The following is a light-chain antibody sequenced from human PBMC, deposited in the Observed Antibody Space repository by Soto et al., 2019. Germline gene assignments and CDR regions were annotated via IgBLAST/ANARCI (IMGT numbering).Light chain of an antibody. Sequence: QSALTQPPSASGSPGQSVTISCTGTSSDVGGYNYVSWYQQHPGKAPKLMIYEVSKRPSGVPDRFSGSKSGNTASLTVSGLQDADEADYYCSSYAGSNNLVVFGGGTKLTVL. V-gene: IGLV2-8*01. J-gene: IGLJ2*01. CDR3: SSYAGSNNLVV. CDR2: EVS. CDR1: SSDVGGYNY.